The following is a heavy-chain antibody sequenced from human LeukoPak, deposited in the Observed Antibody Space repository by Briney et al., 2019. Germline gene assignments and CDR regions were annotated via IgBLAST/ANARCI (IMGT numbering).Heavy chain of an antibody. D-gene: IGHD6-19*01. CDR2: IYYSGST. CDR3: ARDIAVAGTRYYYYYMDV. Sequence: SETLSLTCTVTGGSISSGDYYWSWIRQPPGKGLEWIGYIYYSGSTYYNPSLKSRVTISVDTSKNQFSLKLSSVTAADTAVYYCARDIAVAGTRYYYYYMDVWGKGTTVTVSS. V-gene: IGHV4-30-4*08. CDR1: GGSISSGDYY. J-gene: IGHJ6*03.